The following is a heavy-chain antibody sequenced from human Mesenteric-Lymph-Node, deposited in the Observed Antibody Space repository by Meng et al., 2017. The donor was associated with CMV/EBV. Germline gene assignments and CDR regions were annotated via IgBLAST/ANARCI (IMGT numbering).Heavy chain of an antibody. CDR2: INWDGSST. D-gene: IGHD1-26*01. Sequence: GESLKISCEASGFIFDDFAVSWVRQAPGKGLEWVSGINWDGSSTGYADSVKGRFTIFRDNAKNSLYLQLNSLRAEDTALYYCARLIGSYYVDYFDFWGQGILVTVSS. CDR3: ARLIGSYYVDYFDF. V-gene: IGHV3-20*04. CDR1: GFIFDDFA. J-gene: IGHJ4*02.